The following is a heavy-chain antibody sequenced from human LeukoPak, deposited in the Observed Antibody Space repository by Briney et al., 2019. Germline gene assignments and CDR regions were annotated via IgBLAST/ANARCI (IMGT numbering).Heavy chain of an antibody. J-gene: IGHJ4*02. Sequence: GGSLRLSCAASGFTFSSYAMSWVRQAPGNGLEWVSAISGSGGSTDYADSVKGRFTISRDNSKNTLYLRMNSLRAEDTAVYYCAKGGCSGGSCYYPYYFDYWGQGTLVTVSS. CDR1: GFTFSSYA. CDR3: AKGGCSGGSCYYPYYFDY. CDR2: ISGSGGST. V-gene: IGHV3-23*01. D-gene: IGHD2-15*01.